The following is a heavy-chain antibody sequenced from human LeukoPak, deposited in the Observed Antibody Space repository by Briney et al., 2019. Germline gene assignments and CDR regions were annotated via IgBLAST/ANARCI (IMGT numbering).Heavy chain of an antibody. CDR2: SNPSSGGT. J-gene: IGHJ4*02. CDR3: ARAGTVEMTPLDY. CDR1: GYTVTSYY. V-gene: IGHV1-2*04. D-gene: IGHD5-24*01. Sequence: ASVKLSCKASGYTVTSYYIHWERQAPGQGLEWRGWSNPSSGGTKYAQKFQGWVTMTTDTAISTAYMELSRLRSDDTAVYYCARAGTVEMTPLDYWGQGTLVTVSS.